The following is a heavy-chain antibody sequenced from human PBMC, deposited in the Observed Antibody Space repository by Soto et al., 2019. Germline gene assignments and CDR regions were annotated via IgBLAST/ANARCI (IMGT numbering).Heavy chain of an antibody. CDR1: GFTFSSYG. D-gene: IGHD1-20*01. CDR3: ARHGRITGTQYGMDV. CDR2: ISYDGSNK. Sequence: GGSLRLSCAASGFTFSSYGMHWVRQAPGKGLEWVAVISYDGSNKYYADSVKGRFTISRDNSKNTLYLQMNSLRAEDTAVYYCARHGRITGTQYGMDVWGQGTTVTVSS. J-gene: IGHJ6*02. V-gene: IGHV3-30*03.